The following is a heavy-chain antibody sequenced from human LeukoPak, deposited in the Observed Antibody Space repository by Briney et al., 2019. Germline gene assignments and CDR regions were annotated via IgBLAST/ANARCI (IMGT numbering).Heavy chain of an antibody. J-gene: IGHJ4*02. Sequence: PGGSLRLSCAASRFTFSSYAMSWVRQAPGKGLEWVSAISGSGGSTYYADSVKGRFTISRDNSKNTLYLQMNSLRAEDTAVYYCAKGKGYYYDSSGYLEYWGQGTLVTVSS. CDR1: RFTFSSYA. CDR2: ISGSGGST. V-gene: IGHV3-23*01. D-gene: IGHD3-22*01. CDR3: AKGKGYYYDSSGYLEY.